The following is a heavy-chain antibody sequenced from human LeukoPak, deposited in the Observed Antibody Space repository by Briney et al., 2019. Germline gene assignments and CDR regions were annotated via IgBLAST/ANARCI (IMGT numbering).Heavy chain of an antibody. CDR2: ISSSSSYI. D-gene: IGHD4-17*01. J-gene: IGHJ4*02. V-gene: IGHV3-21*01. Sequence: GGSLRLSCAASGFTFSSYSMNWVRQAPGKGLEWVSSISSSSSYIYYADSVKGRFTISRDNAKNSQYLQMNSLRAEDTAVYYCARDQRGDYEMAYWGQGTLVTVSS. CDR3: ARDQRGDYEMAY. CDR1: GFTFSSYS.